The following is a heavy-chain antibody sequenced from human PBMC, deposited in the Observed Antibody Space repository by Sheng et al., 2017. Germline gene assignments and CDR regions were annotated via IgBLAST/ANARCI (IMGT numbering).Heavy chain of an antibody. V-gene: IGHV3-74*01. CDR2: IHSDGSST. CDR1: FTFSSYW. J-gene: IGHJ4*02. CDR3: ARDQYSGSFYY. Sequence: EVQLVESGGGLVQPGGSRETLLCSLWFTFSSYWMHWLRQVPGKGLVWVAGIHSDGSSTNYADSVKGRFTISRDNAKNTVYLQMHSLRVEDTAVYFCARDQYSGSFYYWGQGALVTVSS. D-gene: IGHD1-26*01.